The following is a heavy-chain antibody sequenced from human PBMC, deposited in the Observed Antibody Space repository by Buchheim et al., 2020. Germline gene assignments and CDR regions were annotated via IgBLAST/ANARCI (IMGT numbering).Heavy chain of an antibody. CDR2: ISASGAYM. CDR3: ARGEYGGEPKEDAFDI. J-gene: IGHJ3*02. Sequence: EQLVESGGGLVKPGGSLRVSCTGSGFTLSDFTIHWVRQAPGKGLEWVSGISASGAYMFYADSVKGRFAVSRDNAKDSVFRQMDNGRGEDTAVYYCARGEYGGEPKEDAFDIWGQGT. V-gene: IGHV3-21*01. D-gene: IGHD3-16*01. CDR1: GFTLSDFT.